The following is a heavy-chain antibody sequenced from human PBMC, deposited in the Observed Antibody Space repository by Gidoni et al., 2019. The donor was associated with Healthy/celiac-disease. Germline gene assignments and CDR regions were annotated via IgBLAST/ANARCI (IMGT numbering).Heavy chain of an antibody. CDR3: ATPGYSNYDYYYGMDV. V-gene: IGHV3-33*01. Sequence: QVQLVESGGGVVQPGRSLRLSCAASGFTFSSYGMHWVRQAPGKGLEWVAVIWYDGSNKYYADSVKGRFTISRDNSKNTLYLQMNSLRAEDTAVYYCATPGYSNYDYYYGMDVWGQGTTVTVSS. CDR2: IWYDGSNK. D-gene: IGHD4-4*01. CDR1: GFTFSSYG. J-gene: IGHJ6*02.